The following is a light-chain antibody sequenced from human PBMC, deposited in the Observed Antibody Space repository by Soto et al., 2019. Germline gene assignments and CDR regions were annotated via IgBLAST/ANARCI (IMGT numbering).Light chain of an antibody. V-gene: IGKV4-1*01. Sequence: DIVMTQSPESLAVSLGERATINSKSSQSVLFRSNKKNYLAWHQQKPGQPPKVLINWASTRESGVPDRFSGSGSGTDFTLTISNLQAEDMAVYYCQQYYSTPITFGQGTRLEIK. CDR3: QQYYSTPIT. J-gene: IGKJ5*01. CDR2: WAS. CDR1: QSVLFRSNKKNY.